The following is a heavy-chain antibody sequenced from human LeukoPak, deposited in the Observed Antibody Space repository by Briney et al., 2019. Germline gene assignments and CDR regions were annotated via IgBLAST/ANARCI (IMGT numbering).Heavy chain of an antibody. D-gene: IGHD3-3*01. V-gene: IGHV3-30*02. Sequence: GGSLRLSCAASGFTFSSYGMHWVRQAPGKGLEWVAFIRYDGSNKYYADSVKGRFTISRDNSKNTLYLQMNSLRAEDTAVYYCARDTYDFWSGYYNYYYYYMDVWGKGTTVTVSS. J-gene: IGHJ6*03. CDR1: GFTFSSYG. CDR3: ARDTYDFWSGYYNYYYYYMDV. CDR2: IRYDGSNK.